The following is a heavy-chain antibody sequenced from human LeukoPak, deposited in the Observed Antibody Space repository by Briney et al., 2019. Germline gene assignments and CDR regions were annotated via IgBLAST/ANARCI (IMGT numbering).Heavy chain of an antibody. CDR2: ISGDGGST. CDR1: GFTFDDYA. Sequence: GRSLRLSCAASGFTFDDYAMHWVRQAPGKGLEWGSLISGDGGSTYYADSLKGRFTISRDNSKNSLYLQMNSLRTEDTALYCCAKDIRVHDYGDWYFDYWGQGTLVTVSS. D-gene: IGHD4-17*01. CDR3: AKDIRVHDYGDWYFDY. V-gene: IGHV3-43*02. J-gene: IGHJ4*02.